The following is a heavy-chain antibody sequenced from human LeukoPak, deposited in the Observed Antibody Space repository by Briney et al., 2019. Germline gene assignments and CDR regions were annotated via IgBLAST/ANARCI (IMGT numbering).Heavy chain of an antibody. V-gene: IGHV3-53*01. D-gene: IGHD6-13*01. CDR3: ARDPTEAGHLFLDY. CDR2: SYSGGDT. J-gene: IGHJ4*02. CDR1: GFTVNNYY. Sequence: GRSLRLSCAASGFTVNNYYMTWVRQAPGTGLEWGSVSYSGGDTYYADCVNGRFTISRDNSKNTLSLQMNSLRAEDTAVYYCARDPTEAGHLFLDYWGQGTLVTVSS.